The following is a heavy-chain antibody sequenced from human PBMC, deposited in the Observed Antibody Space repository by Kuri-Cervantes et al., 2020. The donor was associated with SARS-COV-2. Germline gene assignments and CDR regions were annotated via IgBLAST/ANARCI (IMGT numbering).Heavy chain of an antibody. CDR3: AKDPNGDYVGAFDF. CDR2: IRGGGYTT. V-gene: IGHV3-23*01. J-gene: IGHJ3*01. D-gene: IGHD4-17*01. Sequence: GESLKISCAPSGFTFSRYAMIWVRQAPGKGLEWTSAIRGGGYTTYYADSVKGRFTISRDNFKNTLYLQMNNPRAEDTAVYYCAKDPNGDYVGAFDFWGQGTLVTVSS. CDR1: GFTFSRYA.